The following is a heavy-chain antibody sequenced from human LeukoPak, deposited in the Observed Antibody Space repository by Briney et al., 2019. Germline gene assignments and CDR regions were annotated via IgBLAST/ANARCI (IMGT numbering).Heavy chain of an antibody. CDR1: GFPFSTYW. CDR2: IKGDESAR. CDR3: ARDVGGSLDY. V-gene: IGHV3-7*01. J-gene: IGHJ4*02. Sequence: GGSLRLSCAATGFPFSTYWMAWVRQAPGKGLEWVANIKGDESARHQADSVKGRFTISRDNAQRSVYLQMSRLRGEDTGVYYCARDVGGSLDYWGQGTLVTVSS. D-gene: IGHD1-26*01.